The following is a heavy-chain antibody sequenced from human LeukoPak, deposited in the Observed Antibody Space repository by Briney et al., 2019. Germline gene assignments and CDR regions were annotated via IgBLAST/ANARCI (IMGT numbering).Heavy chain of an antibody. J-gene: IGHJ6*02. D-gene: IGHD6-19*01. V-gene: IGHV4-34*01. CDR3: ARGGSTSGWFYYGMDV. CDR1: GGSFSGYY. CDR2: INHSGST. Sequence: SETLSLTCAVYGGSFSGYYWSWIRRPPGKGLEWIGEINHSGSTNYNPSLKSRVTISVDTSKNQFSLKLSSVTAADTAVYYCARGGSTSGWFYYGMDVWGQGTTVTVSS.